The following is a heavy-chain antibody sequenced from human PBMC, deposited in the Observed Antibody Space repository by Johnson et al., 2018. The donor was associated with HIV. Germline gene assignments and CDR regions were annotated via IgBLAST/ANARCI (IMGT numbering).Heavy chain of an antibody. J-gene: IGHJ3*02. CDR1: GFTFSTYG. Sequence: QVQLVESGGGVVQPGRSLRLSCAASGFTFSTYGMHWVRQAPGKGLEWVAVMWYDGSNKYYADSVKGRFTISRDNSKNTLYLQMNSLRAEDTAVYYCAKGGSGNRDAFDIWGQGTMVTVSS. CDR2: MWYDGSNK. CDR3: AKGGSGNRDAFDI. V-gene: IGHV3-33*06. D-gene: IGHD1-26*01.